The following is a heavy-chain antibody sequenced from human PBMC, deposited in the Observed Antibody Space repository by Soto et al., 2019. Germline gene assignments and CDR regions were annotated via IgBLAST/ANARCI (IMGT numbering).Heavy chain of an antibody. CDR2: IYWNDVK. D-gene: IGHD6-13*01. CDR1: G. V-gene: IGHV2-5*01. J-gene: IGHJ4*02. CDR3: SNSAMYTRISFGFGY. Sequence: GVGWIRQPPGKALEWLALIYWNDVKRYSPSLKSRLTITKDTSKNQVVLTMTNMDPVDTATYFFSNSAMYTRISFGFGYSGQPTL.